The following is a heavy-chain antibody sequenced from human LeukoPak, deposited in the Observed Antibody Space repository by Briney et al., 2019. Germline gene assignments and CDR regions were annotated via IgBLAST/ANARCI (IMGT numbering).Heavy chain of an antibody. CDR1: GGSISSYY. J-gene: IGHJ5*02. Sequence: SETLSLXCTVSGGSISSYYWSWIRQPPGKGLEWIGYIYYSGSTNYNPSLKSRVTISVDTSKNQFSLKLSSVTAADTAVYYCAREKTEDIVATIGWFDPWGQGTLVTVSS. V-gene: IGHV4-59*01. CDR2: IYYSGST. CDR3: AREKTEDIVATIGWFDP. D-gene: IGHD5-12*01.